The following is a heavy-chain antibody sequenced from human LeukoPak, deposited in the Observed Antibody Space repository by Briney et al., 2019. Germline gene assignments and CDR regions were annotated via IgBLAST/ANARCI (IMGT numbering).Heavy chain of an antibody. Sequence: GASVKVSCKASGGTFSSYAISWVRQAPGQGLEWMGGIIPIFGTANYAQKFQGRVTITADKSTSTAYMELSSPRSEDTAVYYCARGTDCGSGSYSYYYYGMDVWGKGTTVTVSS. CDR2: IIPIFGTA. CDR1: GGTFSSYA. D-gene: IGHD3-10*01. V-gene: IGHV1-69*06. CDR3: ARGTDCGSGSYSYYYYGMDV. J-gene: IGHJ6*04.